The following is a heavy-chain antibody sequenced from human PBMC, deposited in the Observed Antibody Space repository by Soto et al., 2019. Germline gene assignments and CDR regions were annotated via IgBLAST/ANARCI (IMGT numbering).Heavy chain of an antibody. CDR1: RGSINTNTYY. CDR3: VGHLHARGGGHFPQ. V-gene: IGHV4-39*02. J-gene: IGHJ1*01. D-gene: IGHD3-3*02. CDR2: ICRSGTT. Sequence: SETLSLTCSLSRGSINTNTYYWGWIRQPPGKGLAWTGRICRSGTTHYNPSLKPRLTISLDMSKNHFFLDLRSVNVAHTPVYSCVGHLHARGGGHFPQWDKGTTVVVSS.